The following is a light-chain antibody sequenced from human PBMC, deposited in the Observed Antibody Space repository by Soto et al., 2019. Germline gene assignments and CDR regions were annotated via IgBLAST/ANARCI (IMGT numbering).Light chain of an antibody. CDR3: CSYAGSYPYV. J-gene: IGLJ1*01. CDR1: SSDVGGYNY. Sequence: QSALTQPRSVSGSPGQSVTISCTGTSSDVGGYNYVSWYQQHPGKAPKLMIYDVSKRPSGAPDRFSGSKSGNTASLTISGLQAEDEADYYCCSYAGSYPYVFGTGTKLTVL. CDR2: DVS. V-gene: IGLV2-11*01.